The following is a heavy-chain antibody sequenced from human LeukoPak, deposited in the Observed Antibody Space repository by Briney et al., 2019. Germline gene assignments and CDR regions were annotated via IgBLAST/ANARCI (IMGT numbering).Heavy chain of an antibody. CDR1: GYSFTSYW. D-gene: IGHD3-22*01. CDR2: IYPGDSDT. CDR3: ARHGGYTYYYDSSGYAAFDI. J-gene: IGHJ3*02. V-gene: IGHV5-51*01. Sequence: GESLKISCKGSGYSFTSYWIGWVRQMPGKGLEWMGIIYPGDSDTRYSPSFQGQVTISADKSISTAYLQWSSLKASDTAMYYCARHGGYTYYYDSSGYAAFDIWGQGTMVTVSS.